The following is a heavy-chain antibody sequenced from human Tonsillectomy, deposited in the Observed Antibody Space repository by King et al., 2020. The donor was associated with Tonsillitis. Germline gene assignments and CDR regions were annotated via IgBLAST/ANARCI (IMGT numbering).Heavy chain of an antibody. J-gene: IGHJ3*02. Sequence: VQLVESGGGLVQPGGSLRLSCGASGFTCSSHWMTWFRQSPGKGLEWVANINPDGREKFYVDSVKGRFSTSRDNAKNSLYLQMNSLRAEDTAVYYCAREAIIPGMKMNDAFDIWGQGSMVTVSS. CDR2: INPDGREK. D-gene: IGHD1-20*01. CDR1: GFTCSSHW. V-gene: IGHV3-7*03. CDR3: AREAIIPGMKMNDAFDI.